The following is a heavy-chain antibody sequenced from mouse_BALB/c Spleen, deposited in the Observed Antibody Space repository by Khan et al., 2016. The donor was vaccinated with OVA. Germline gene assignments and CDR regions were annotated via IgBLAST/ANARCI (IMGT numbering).Heavy chain of an antibody. CDR1: GDSITSGY. Sequence: EVQLQESGPSLVKPSQTLSLTCSVTGDSITSGYWCWIRKFPGNKLEYMGYILHSGRTYYNPSLKSRISITPHTSQNQSYLQLKSVTTEDTATYYCARSTYRYAFAYWGQGTLVTVSA. CDR3: ARSTYRYAFAY. J-gene: IGHJ3*01. CDR2: ILHSGRT. V-gene: IGHV3-8*02. D-gene: IGHD2-14*01.